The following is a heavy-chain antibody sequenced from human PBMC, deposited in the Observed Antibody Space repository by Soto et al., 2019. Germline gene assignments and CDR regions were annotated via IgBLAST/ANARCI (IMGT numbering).Heavy chain of an antibody. Sequence: SETLSLTCTVSGGYITSHYWSWIRQPPGKELEWIGYIYYSGSTSYNPSLKNRVTISVDTSKNQFSLKLSSVTAADTAVYYCARVTANLFDYWGQGTLVTVPQ. V-gene: IGHV4-59*11. CDR2: IYYSGST. CDR1: GGYITSHY. CDR3: ARVTANLFDY. J-gene: IGHJ4*02. D-gene: IGHD2-21*02.